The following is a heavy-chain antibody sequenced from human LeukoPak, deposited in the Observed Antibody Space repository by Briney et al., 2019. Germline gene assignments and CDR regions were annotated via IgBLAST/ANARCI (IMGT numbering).Heavy chain of an antibody. CDR2: IWYDGSNK. CDR1: GFTFSSYG. V-gene: IGHV3-33*01. J-gene: IGHJ4*02. Sequence: GGSLRLSCAASGFTFSSYGMHWVRQAPGKGLEWVAVIWYDGSNKYYADSVKGRFTISRDNSKNTLYLRMNSLRAEDTAVYYCARARGPGPFDYWGQGTLVTVSS. CDR3: ARARGPGPFDY. D-gene: IGHD3-16*01.